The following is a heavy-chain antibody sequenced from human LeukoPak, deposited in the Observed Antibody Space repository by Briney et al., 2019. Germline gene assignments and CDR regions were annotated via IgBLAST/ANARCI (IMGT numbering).Heavy chain of an antibody. CDR3: ARTPVRMVRGVIMRVFDY. J-gene: IGHJ4*02. CDR2: INPNSGGT. CDR1: GCTFTGYY. Sequence: ASVKVSCKASGCTFTGYYMHWVRQAPGQGLEWMGWINPNSGGTNYAQKFQGRVTMTRDTSISTAYMELSRLRSDDTAVYYCARTPVRMVRGVIMRVFDYWGQGTLVTVSS. V-gene: IGHV1-2*02. D-gene: IGHD3-10*01.